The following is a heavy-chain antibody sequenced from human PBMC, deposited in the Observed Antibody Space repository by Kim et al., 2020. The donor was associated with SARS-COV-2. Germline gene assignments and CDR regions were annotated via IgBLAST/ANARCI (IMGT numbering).Heavy chain of an antibody. D-gene: IGHD6-19*01. CDR3: AKDGYSSAWYRPWFDY. J-gene: IGHJ4*02. CDR1: GFTFSSYA. Sequence: GGSLRLSCAASGFTFSSYAMNWVRQAPGKGLEWVSVISGSGGSTYYADSVKGRFTISRDNSKNTLYLQMNSLRAEDTAVYYCAKDGYSSAWYRPWFDYWGQATLVTVSS. V-gene: IGHV3-23*01. CDR2: ISGSGGST.